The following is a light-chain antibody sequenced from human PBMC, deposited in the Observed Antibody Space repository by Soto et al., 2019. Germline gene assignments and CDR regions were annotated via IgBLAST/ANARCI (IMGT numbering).Light chain of an antibody. J-gene: IGKJ1*01. CDR3: QQSYSTLWT. CDR1: QSISSY. Sequence: DIQMTQSPSSLSASVGDRVTITCRASQSISSYLNWYQQKPGKAPKLLIYAASSLQSGVPSRFSGNGSGTDFTLTISSLQPEDFATYYCQQSYSTLWTFGQGTKVDIK. CDR2: AAS. V-gene: IGKV1-39*01.